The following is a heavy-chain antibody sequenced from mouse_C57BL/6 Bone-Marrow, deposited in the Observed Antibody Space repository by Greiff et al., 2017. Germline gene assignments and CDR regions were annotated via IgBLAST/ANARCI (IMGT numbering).Heavy chain of an antibody. D-gene: IGHD1-1*01. CDR1: GYAFSSSW. CDR3: ASGYYGSSPFAY. V-gene: IGHV1-82*01. CDR2: IYPGDGDT. Sequence: QVQLQQSGPELVKPGASVKISCKASGYAFSSSWMNWVKQRPGKGLEWIGRIYPGDGDTNYNGKFKGKATLTADKSSSTAYMQLSSLTSEDSAVYFCASGYYGSSPFAYWGQGTLVTVSA. J-gene: IGHJ3*01.